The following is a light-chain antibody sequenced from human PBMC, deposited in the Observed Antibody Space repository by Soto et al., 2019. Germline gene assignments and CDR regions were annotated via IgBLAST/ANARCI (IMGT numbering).Light chain of an antibody. CDR2: DAS. J-gene: IGKJ5*01. CDR1: QSVSSY. CDR3: RQRSNWPPIT. V-gene: IGKV3-11*01. Sequence: EIVLTQSPATLSLSPGERATISCRASQSVSSYLAWYQQKPGQAPRLLIYDASNRASGIPARFSGSGSGTDFTLTISSLEPEDFAVYFCRQRSNWPPITFGQGTRLEIK.